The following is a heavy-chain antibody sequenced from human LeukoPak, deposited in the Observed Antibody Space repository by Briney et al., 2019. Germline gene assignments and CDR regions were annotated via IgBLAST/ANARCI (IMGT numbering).Heavy chain of an antibody. Sequence: GGSLRLSCAASGFTFSSYAMHWVRQAPGKGLEWVAFIRYDGSNKKYADSVKGRITISRDNSKNTLYLQMNSLRAEDTAVYYRARGFTGYSSSWYYFDYWGRGTLVTVSS. CDR1: GFTFSSYA. CDR3: ARGFTGYSSSWYYFDY. D-gene: IGHD6-13*01. CDR2: IRYDGSNK. J-gene: IGHJ4*02. V-gene: IGHV3-30*02.